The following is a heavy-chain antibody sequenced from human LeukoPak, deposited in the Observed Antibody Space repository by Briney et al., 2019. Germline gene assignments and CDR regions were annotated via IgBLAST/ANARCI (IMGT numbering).Heavy chain of an antibody. Sequence: GGSLRLSCAASGYTFSSYAMSWVRQAPGKGLEWVPTISGSGAGTYYADSVKGRFTISRDNSKNTLYLQMNSLRAEDTAVYYCARYSSGWPFAYWGQGTLVTVSS. CDR2: ISGSGAGT. D-gene: IGHD6-19*01. CDR1: GYTFSSYA. V-gene: IGHV3-23*01. CDR3: ARYSSGWPFAY. J-gene: IGHJ4*02.